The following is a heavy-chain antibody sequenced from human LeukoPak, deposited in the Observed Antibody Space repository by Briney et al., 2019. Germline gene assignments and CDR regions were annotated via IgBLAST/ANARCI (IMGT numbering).Heavy chain of an antibody. CDR2: ITWDSGTT. D-gene: IGHD6-19*01. Sequence: GGSLRLSCAASGFTFDDYTMHWVRQAPGKSLEWVSLITWDSGTTYYKDSVKGRFTISRDNSKTSLYLQMNSLRTEDTASYYCAKGYSSGWYPFDYWGQGTLVTVSS. CDR3: AKGYSSGWYPFDY. CDR1: GFTFDDYT. J-gene: IGHJ4*02. V-gene: IGHV3-43*01.